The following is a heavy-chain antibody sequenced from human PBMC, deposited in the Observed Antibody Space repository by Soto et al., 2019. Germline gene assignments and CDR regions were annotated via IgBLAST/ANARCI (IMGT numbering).Heavy chain of an antibody. Sequence: QVQLVESGGVVVQPGRSLRLSCAASGFTFSSFSLHWVRQAPGKGLEWLALISYDGTNKYNADSVKGRFAISRDNSKNTLYLQLNSLRPEDTAVYYCARTTTVAGTPEFDYWGQGTLVTVSS. D-gene: IGHD6-19*01. V-gene: IGHV3-30*09. CDR2: ISYDGTNK. CDR3: ARTTTVAGTPEFDY. CDR1: GFTFSSFS. J-gene: IGHJ4*02.